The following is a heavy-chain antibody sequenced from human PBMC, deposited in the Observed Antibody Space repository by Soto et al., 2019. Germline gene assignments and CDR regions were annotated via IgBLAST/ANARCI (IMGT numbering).Heavy chain of an antibody. J-gene: IGHJ4*02. D-gene: IGHD2-15*01. Sequence: HPGGSLRLSCAASGFTFSSYAMSWVRQAPGKGLKWVSAISGSGGNTYYADSVKGRFTISRDNSKNTLYLQMNSLRAEDTAVYYCAKDSDIVVVAPGVYWGQGTLVTVSS. CDR3: AKDSDIVVVAPGVY. CDR1: GFTFSSYA. V-gene: IGHV3-23*01. CDR2: ISGSGGNT.